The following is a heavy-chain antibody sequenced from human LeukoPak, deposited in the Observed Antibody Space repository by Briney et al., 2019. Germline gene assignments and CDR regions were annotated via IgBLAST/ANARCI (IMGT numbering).Heavy chain of an antibody. CDR1: GGSFSGYY. J-gene: IGHJ4*02. Sequence: SETLSLTCAVYGGSFSGYYWSWIRQPPGKGPEWIGETNHSGSTNYNPSLKSRVTISVDTSKNQFSLKLSSVTAADTAVYYCASRDYYDSSGYYRFDYWGQGTLVTVSS. D-gene: IGHD3-22*01. CDR2: TNHSGST. CDR3: ASRDYYDSSGYYRFDY. V-gene: IGHV4-34*01.